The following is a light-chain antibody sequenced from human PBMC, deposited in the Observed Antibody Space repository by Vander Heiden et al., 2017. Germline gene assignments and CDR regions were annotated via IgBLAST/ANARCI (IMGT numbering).Light chain of an antibody. CDR3: QQSYSLFT. V-gene: IGKV1-39*01. CDR1: QSISSY. Sequence: DIQMTQSPSSLSASVGDRVTITCRASQSISSYLNWYQQKPGKAPKLLIYAASSLQSGVPSRFSGSGSGTDFTLTISRLQPEDFATYYWQQSYSLFTFGHRTKVDIK. J-gene: IGKJ3*01. CDR2: AAS.